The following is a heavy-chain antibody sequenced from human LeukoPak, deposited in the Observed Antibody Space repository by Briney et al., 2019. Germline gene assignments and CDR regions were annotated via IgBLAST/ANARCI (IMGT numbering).Heavy chain of an antibody. CDR3: AKFSDSSGYYDEYFDY. CDR2: IRYDGSNK. V-gene: IGHV3-30*02. J-gene: IGHJ4*02. CDR1: GFTFSSYG. Sequence: GGSLRLSCAASGFTFSSYGMHWVRQAPGKGLEWVAFIRYDGSNKYYADSVKGRFTISRDNSKNTLYLQMNSLRAEDTAVYYCAKFSDSSGYYDEYFDYWGQGTLVTVSS. D-gene: IGHD3-22*01.